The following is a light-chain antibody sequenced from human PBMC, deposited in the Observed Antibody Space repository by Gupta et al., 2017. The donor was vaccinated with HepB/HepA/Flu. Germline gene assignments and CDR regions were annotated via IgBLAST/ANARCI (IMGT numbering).Light chain of an antibody. J-gene: IGLJ2*01. CDR1: SSNIGAGYD. CDR2: GNS. Sequence: QSVLTQPPSVSGAPGQRVTISCTGSSSNIGAGYDVHWYQQLPGTAPKLLIYGNSNRPSGVTDRFSGSKSGNYASPAINGLQPEDEADYYCQSYDSSLSGVVFGGGTKLTVL. CDR3: QSYDSSLSGVV. V-gene: IGLV1-40*01.